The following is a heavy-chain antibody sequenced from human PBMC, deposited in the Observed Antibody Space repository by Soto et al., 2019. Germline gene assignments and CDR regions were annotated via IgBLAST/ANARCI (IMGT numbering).Heavy chain of an antibody. CDR2: VFYGGT. D-gene: IGHD3-16*01. CDR1: GRSMSSNY. Sequence: LSLTCSVSGRSMSSNYWSWIRQSPDKGLEWLGYVFYGGTDYNPSLGGRVSMSVETSKSQFSLKLTFVTVADTAVYYCASYRGALYFESWGPGILVTVSS. V-gene: IGHV4-59*01. J-gene: IGHJ4*02. CDR3: ASYRGALYFES.